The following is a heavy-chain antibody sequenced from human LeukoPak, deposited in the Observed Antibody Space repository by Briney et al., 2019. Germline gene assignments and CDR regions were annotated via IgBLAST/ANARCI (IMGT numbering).Heavy chain of an antibody. CDR3: AYSSGRSQGGYFDY. D-gene: IGHD6-19*01. J-gene: IGHJ4*02. Sequence: GGSLRLSCAASGFTFSSYEMNWVRQAPGKGLEWVSYISSSGSTIYYADSVKGRFTISRDNAKNSLYLQMNSLRAEDTAVYYCAYSSGRSQGGYFDYWGQGTLVTVSS. CDR2: ISSSGSTI. V-gene: IGHV3-48*03. CDR1: GFTFSSYE.